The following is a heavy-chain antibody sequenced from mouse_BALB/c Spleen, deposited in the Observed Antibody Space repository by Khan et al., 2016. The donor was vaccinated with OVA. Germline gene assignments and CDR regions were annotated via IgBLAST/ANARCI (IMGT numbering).Heavy chain of an antibody. CDR1: GYSFTGYF. J-gene: IGHJ2*01. Sequence: VQLKQSGPELVRPGASVKISCTASGYSFTGYFMNWVMQSPGKSLEWIGRINPHIGETFYNQKFKDQATLTVDESSNTVHMEIRSLASEASAVYYGTRYYRSDLDYWGQGTTLTVSS. D-gene: IGHD1-1*01. CDR3: TRYYRSDLDY. CDR2: INPHIGET. V-gene: IGHV1-20*02.